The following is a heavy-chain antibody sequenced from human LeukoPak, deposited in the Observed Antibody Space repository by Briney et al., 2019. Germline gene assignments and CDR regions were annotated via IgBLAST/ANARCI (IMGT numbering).Heavy chain of an antibody. V-gene: IGHV1-46*01. J-gene: IGHJ4*02. D-gene: IGHD6-19*01. CDR3: ARGLYSGWYVY. CDR1: GYIFTSYH. Sequence: AASVKVSFKASGYIFTSYHMHWLRQAPGQGLEWMGIINPNSGSASYAQESQGRVTMTRDTSTSTVYMELSSLRSQDTAVYYCARGLYSGWYVYWGQGTLVTVSS. CDR2: INPNSGSA.